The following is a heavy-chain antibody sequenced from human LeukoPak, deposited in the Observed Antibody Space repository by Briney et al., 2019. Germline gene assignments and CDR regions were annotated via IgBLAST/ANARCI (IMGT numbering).Heavy chain of an antibody. CDR3: ARVGYIGSSWLFDY. D-gene: IGHD1-26*01. CDR2: IYTTGTT. Sequence: SETLSLPCTVSGGSINSYYWRWLRPPAGKGLEGIGRIYTTGTTNYNPSLSSRLTMSVDTSKNQFSLNLKSVTAADTAVYYCARVGYIGSSWLFDYWGQGTLVTVSS. CDR1: GGSINSYY. V-gene: IGHV4-4*07. J-gene: IGHJ4*02.